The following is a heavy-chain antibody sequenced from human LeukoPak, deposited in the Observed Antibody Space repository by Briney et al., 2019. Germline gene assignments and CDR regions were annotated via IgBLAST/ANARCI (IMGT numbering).Heavy chain of an antibody. J-gene: IGHJ4*02. V-gene: IGHV1-69*04. CDR2: IIPILTIA. Sequence: SVKISCKASGGSFINYVISWVRQAPGQGLEWMGRIIPILTIAKYAQKFQGRVTITADKSTSTAYMELSSLRSEDTAVYYCARSAGSGSYPPDYWGQGTLVTVSS. CDR1: GGSFINYV. D-gene: IGHD3-10*01. CDR3: ARSAGSGSYPPDY.